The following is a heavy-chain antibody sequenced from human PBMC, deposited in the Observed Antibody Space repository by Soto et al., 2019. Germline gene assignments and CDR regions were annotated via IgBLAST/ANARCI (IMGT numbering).Heavy chain of an antibody. J-gene: IGHJ4*02. D-gene: IGHD4-17*01. Sequence: EVQLVESGGGLVQPGGSLRLSCAASGFTVSSNYMSWVRQAPGKGLEWVSVIYSGGSTYYADSVKGRFTISRDNSKNTFYVQMTSLRASVTAAYYCAGSYPHYGGYDYWGQGTLVTVAS. CDR1: GFTVSSNY. V-gene: IGHV3-66*01. CDR2: IYSGGST. CDR3: AGSYPHYGGYDY.